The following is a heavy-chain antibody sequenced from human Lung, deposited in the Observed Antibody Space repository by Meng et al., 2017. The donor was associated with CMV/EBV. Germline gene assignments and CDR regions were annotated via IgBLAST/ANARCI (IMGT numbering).Heavy chain of an antibody. CDR1: GFTVSSNY. J-gene: IGHJ6*02. V-gene: IGHV3-53*01. Sequence: GEXXKISCAASGFTVSSNYMSWVRQAPGKGLEWVSVIYSGGSTYYADSVKGRFTISRDNSKNTLYLQMNSLRVDDTAVYYCARDDELQYGIDVWGQGTTVTVSS. D-gene: IGHD1-26*01. CDR3: ARDDELQYGIDV. CDR2: IYSGGST.